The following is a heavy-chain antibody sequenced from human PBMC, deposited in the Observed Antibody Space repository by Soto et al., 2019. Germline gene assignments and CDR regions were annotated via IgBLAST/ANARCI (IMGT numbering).Heavy chain of an antibody. V-gene: IGHV3-30*18. Sequence: QVLLVESGGGVVQPGRSLRLSCAASGFSFSKYGMHWVRQAPGKGLEWVAEMSDDGSKKYYGDSVKGRFTISRDNSKNTLYLLMDSLRPEDTAMYYCAKELRETGGYYFDCWGQGTLVTVSS. CDR3: AKELRETGGYYFDC. D-gene: IGHD3-16*01. J-gene: IGHJ4*02. CDR2: MSDDGSKK. CDR1: GFSFSKYG.